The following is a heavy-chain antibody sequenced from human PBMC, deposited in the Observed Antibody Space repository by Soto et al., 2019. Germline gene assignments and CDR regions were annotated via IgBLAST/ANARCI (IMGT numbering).Heavy chain of an antibody. CDR2: ISGSGGST. CDR3: AAWDGYNTNSDY. Sequence: EVQLLESGGGLVQPGGSLRLSCAASGFTFSSYAMSWVRQAPGKGLERVSAISGSGGSTYYADSVKGRFTISRDNSKNTLYLQMNSLRAEDTAVYYCAAWDGYNTNSDYWGQGTLVTVSS. J-gene: IGHJ4*02. CDR1: GFTFSSYA. V-gene: IGHV3-23*01. D-gene: IGHD5-12*01.